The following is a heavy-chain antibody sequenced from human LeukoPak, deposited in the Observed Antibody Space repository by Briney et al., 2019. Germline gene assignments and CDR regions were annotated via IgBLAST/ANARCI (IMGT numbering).Heavy chain of an antibody. V-gene: IGHV1-2*02. J-gene: IGHJ4*02. CDR1: GYTFTSYG. Sequence: ASVKVSCKASGYTFTSYGISWVRQAPGQGLEWMGWINPNSGGTNYAQKFQGRVTMTRDTSISTAYMELSRLRSDDTAVYYCARGAYISTLKPIDYWGQGTLVTVSS. D-gene: IGHD2-2*01. CDR3: ARGAYISTLKPIDY. CDR2: INPNSGGT.